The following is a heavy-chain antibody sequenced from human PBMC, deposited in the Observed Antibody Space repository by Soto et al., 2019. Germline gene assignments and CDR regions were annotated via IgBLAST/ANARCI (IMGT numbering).Heavy chain of an antibody. CDR2: IYHSGST. CDR3: ARAGLDYYDSSGYSDAFDI. CDR1: GGSISSSNW. J-gene: IGHJ3*02. Sequence: QVQLQESGPGLVKPSGTLSLTCAVSGGSISSSNWWSWVRQPPGKGLEWIGEIYHSGSTNYNPSLKSRVTISVYKSKNQFSLKLSSVTAADTAVYYCARAGLDYYDSSGYSDAFDIWGQGTMVTVSS. V-gene: IGHV4-4*02. D-gene: IGHD3-22*01.